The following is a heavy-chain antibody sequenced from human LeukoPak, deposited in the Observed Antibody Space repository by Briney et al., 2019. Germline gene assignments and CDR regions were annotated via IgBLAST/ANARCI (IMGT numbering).Heavy chain of an antibody. CDR3: ARLSRQALFFY. J-gene: IGHJ4*02. Sequence: KPSETLSLTCAVYGGSFCGYYWSWIRQPPGKGLEWIGEINHSGSTNYNPSLKSRVTISVDTSKNQFSLKLSSVTAADTAVYYCARLSRQALFFYWGQGTLVTVSS. CDR2: INHSGST. D-gene: IGHD3-3*01. CDR1: GGSFCGYY. V-gene: IGHV4-34*01.